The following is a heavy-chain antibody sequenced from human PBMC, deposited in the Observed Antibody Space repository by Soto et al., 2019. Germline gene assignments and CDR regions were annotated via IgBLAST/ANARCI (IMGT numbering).Heavy chain of an antibody. Sequence: QVQLVESGGGVVQPGKSQRLSCAASGFTFSSYAMHWARQAPGKGLEWVTVISIRGGDEYYAESVRGRFTISRDDSKNTLYLQMDSLRVEDTAVYYCARGTIVARQHLDYWGQGTLVTVSS. D-gene: IGHD6-6*01. V-gene: IGHV3-30*03. CDR3: ARGTIVARQHLDY. J-gene: IGHJ4*02. CDR1: GFTFSSYA. CDR2: ISIRGGDE.